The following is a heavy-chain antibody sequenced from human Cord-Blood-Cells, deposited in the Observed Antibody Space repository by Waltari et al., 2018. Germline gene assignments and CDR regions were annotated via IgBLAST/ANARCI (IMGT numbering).Heavy chain of an antibody. CDR1: GGSFSGYY. D-gene: IGHD2-21*02. CDR3: AGRGDCGGDCYHFDY. J-gene: IGHJ4*02. V-gene: IGHV4-34*01. CDR2: IKHSGST. Sequence: QVQLQQWGAGLLKPSETLSLTCAVYGGSFSGYYWSWIRQPPGKGLEWIGEIKHSGSTNYNPSLKSPVTISVDTSKDQFSLELRSVTAADTAVYYCAGRGDCGGDCYHFDYWGQGTLVTVSS.